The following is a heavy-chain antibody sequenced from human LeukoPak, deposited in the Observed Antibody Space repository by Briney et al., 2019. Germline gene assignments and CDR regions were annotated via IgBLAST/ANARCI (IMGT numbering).Heavy chain of an antibody. CDR2: ISSSGNTI. J-gene: IGHJ4*02. Sequence: GGSLRLSCAASGFTFSDYCMSWIRQAPGKGLEWVSYISSSGNTIYYADSVKGRFTISRDNAKNSLYLQMNSLRAEDTAVYYCARIRRWGLDYWGQGTLVTVSS. CDR3: ARIRRWGLDY. CDR1: GFTFSDYC. D-gene: IGHD3-16*01. V-gene: IGHV3-11*01.